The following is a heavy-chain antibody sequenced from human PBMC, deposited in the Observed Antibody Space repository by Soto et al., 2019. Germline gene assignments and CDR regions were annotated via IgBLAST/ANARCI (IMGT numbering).Heavy chain of an antibody. V-gene: IGHV4-59*01. D-gene: IGHD2-8*01. CDR3: ARRYAGNFDY. CDR2: IYYSGST. CDR1: GGSISSYY. Sequence: QVQLQESGPGLVKPSETLSLTCTVSGGSISSYYGSWIRQPPGKGLEWIGYIYYSGSTNYNPSLKSRVTISVDTSNNQFSLKLSSVTAADTAVYYCARRYAGNFDYWGQGTLVTVSS. J-gene: IGHJ4*02.